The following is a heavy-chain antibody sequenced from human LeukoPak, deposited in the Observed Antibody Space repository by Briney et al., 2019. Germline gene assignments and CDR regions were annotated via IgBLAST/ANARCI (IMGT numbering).Heavy chain of an antibody. V-gene: IGHV3-23*01. CDR1: GFTFSSYA. J-gene: IGHJ5*02. Sequence: GGSLRLSCAASGFTFSSYAMSWVRQAPGKGLEWVSAISGSGGSTYYADSVKGRFTISRDNSKNTLYLQMNSLRAEDTAVYHCAKDPATDYGDFNWFDPWGQGTLVTVSS. CDR3: AKDPATDYGDFNWFDP. D-gene: IGHD4-17*01. CDR2: ISGSGGST.